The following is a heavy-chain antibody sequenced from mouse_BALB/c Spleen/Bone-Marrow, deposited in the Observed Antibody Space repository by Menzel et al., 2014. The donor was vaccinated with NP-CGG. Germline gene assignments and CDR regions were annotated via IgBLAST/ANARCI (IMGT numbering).Heavy chain of an antibody. V-gene: IGHV1-87*01. CDR2: IYPGDGDT. CDR3: ARSEGNYAMDY. J-gene: IGHJ4*01. Sequence: QVQLQQPGAELARPGASVKLSCEASGYTFTSYWMHWVKQRPGQGLEWIGAIYPGDGDTGYTQKFKGKATLTADKSSSTAYMQLSSLASEDSAVYYCARSEGNYAMDYWGQGTSVTVSS. CDR1: GYTFTSYW.